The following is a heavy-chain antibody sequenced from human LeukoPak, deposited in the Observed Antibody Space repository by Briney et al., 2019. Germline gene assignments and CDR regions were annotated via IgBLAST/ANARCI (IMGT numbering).Heavy chain of an antibody. V-gene: IGHV3-11*06. CDR1: GFTFSDYY. CDR3: ARGVIGSGEFLGY. D-gene: IGHD3-10*01. CDR2: ISSSSSYT. Sequence: GGSLRLSCAASGFTFSDYYMSWLPQAPGKGLEWVSYISSSSSYTNYADSVKGRLTISRDNAKNSLYLQMNSLRAEDTAVYYCARGVIGSGEFLGYWGQGTLVTVSS. J-gene: IGHJ4*02.